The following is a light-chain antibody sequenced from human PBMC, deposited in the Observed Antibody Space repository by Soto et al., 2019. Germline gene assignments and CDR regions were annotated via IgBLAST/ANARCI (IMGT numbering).Light chain of an antibody. Sequence: DIPMTQSPSTLSASVGDRVTITCRASQTINSWLAWYQQKPGKAPKLLISKASSLESGVPSRFSGSGSGTEFTLTISSLQPDDFATYYCQQFHTYSRTFGQGTKVDIK. CDR3: QQFHTYSRT. J-gene: IGKJ1*01. V-gene: IGKV1-5*03. CDR1: QTINSW. CDR2: KAS.